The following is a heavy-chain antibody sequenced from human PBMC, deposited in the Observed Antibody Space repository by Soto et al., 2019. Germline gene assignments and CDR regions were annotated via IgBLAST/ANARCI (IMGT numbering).Heavy chain of an antibody. CDR3: AKAPPRCSGGSCYSYYFDY. V-gene: IGHV3-23*01. J-gene: IGHJ4*02. CDR1: GFTFSGYA. CDR2: ISGSGGST. Sequence: GGSLRLSCAASGFTFSGYAMSWVRQSPGKGLEWVSAISGSGGSTYYADSVKGRFTISRDNSKNTLYLQMNSLRAEDTAVYYCAKAPPRCSGGSCYSYYFDYWGQGTLVTVSS. D-gene: IGHD2-15*01.